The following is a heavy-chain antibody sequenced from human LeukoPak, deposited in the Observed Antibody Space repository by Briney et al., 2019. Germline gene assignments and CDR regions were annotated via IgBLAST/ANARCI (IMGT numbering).Heavy chain of an antibody. CDR1: GYTFTRHG. D-gene: IGHD2-15*01. CDR3: ARDCSGGSCYNDY. Sequence: ASVKASCKTSGYTFTRHGISWLRQAPGQGLEWMGWISAYNGNTNYAQKFQGRVTMTTDASTSTAYMELTSLRSDDTAVYYCARDCSGGSCYNDYWGQGTLVTVSS. CDR2: ISAYNGNT. V-gene: IGHV1-18*01. J-gene: IGHJ4*02.